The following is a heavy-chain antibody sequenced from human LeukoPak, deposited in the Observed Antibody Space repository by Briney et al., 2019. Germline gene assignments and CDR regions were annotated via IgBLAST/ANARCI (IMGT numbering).Heavy chain of an antibody. V-gene: IGHV1-69*10. D-gene: IGHD2-2*01. CDR1: RGTFSSYA. CDR2: IIPILGTA. Sequence: GASVKVSCKASRGTFSSYAISWVRQAPGQGLEWMGGIIPILGTANYAQKFQGRVTITADKSTSTAYMELSSLRSEDTAVYYCARDRGYCSSTSCYGPDWYFDLWGRGTLVTVSS. J-gene: IGHJ2*01. CDR3: ARDRGYCSSTSCYGPDWYFDL.